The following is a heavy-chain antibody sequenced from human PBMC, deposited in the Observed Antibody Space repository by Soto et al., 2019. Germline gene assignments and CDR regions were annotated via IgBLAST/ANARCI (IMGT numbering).Heavy chain of an antibody. CDR1: GYTFSSYG. D-gene: IGHD4-17*01. CDR3: ARVGGVKGYHYVDACDS. V-gene: IGHV1-18*01. J-gene: IGHJ4*02. Sequence: QVELVQSGAEVKTPGASVKVSCKTSGYTFSSYGINWVRQAPGQGLEWMGWISVYNGNTNYAQKLQGRVTMTTDTSTSTAYLELRSLGSDDTAVYYCARVGGVKGYHYVDACDSWGQGTLVTVSS. CDR2: ISVYNGNT.